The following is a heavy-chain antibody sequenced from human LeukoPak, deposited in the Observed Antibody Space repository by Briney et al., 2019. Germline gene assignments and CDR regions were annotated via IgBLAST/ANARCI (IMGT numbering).Heavy chain of an antibody. CDR2: ISGSSSPT. CDR1: GFTFSGYS. D-gene: IGHD6-25*01. CDR3: AREPAAAGKNWFDP. V-gene: IGHV3-48*04. J-gene: IGHJ5*02. Sequence: PGGSLRLSCVASGFTFSGYSMNWVRQAPGKGLEWVSYISGSSSPTFYAGSVKGRFTISRDNAKNSLYLQMNSLRVEDTAVYYCAREPAAAGKNWFDPWGQGTLVTVSS.